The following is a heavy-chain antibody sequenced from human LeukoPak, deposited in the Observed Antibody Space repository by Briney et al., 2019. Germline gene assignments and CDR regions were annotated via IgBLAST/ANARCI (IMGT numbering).Heavy chain of an antibody. D-gene: IGHD3-22*01. J-gene: IGHJ3*02. V-gene: IGHV4-59*01. CDR2: IYYSGST. CDR1: GGSISSYY. CDR3: ARVTYYYDSSGPWAFDI. Sequence: SETLPLTCTVSGGSISSYYWSWIRQPPGKGLEWIGYIYYSGSTNYNPSLKSRVTISVDTSKNQFSLKLSSVTAADTAVYYCARVTYYYDSSGPWAFDIWGQGSMVTVSS.